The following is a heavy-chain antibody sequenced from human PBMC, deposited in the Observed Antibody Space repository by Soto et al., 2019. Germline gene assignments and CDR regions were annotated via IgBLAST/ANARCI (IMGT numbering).Heavy chain of an antibody. V-gene: IGHV4-59*01. J-gene: IGHJ4*02. CDR1: GGSISSYY. CDR2: IYYSGST. Sequence: PSETLSLTCTVSGGSISSYYCSWIRQPPGKGLEWIGYIYYSGSTNYNPSLKSRVTISVDTSKNQFSLKLSSVTAADTAVYYCARAYCGGDCYPEYFDYWGQGTLVTVSS. D-gene: IGHD2-21*02. CDR3: ARAYCGGDCYPEYFDY.